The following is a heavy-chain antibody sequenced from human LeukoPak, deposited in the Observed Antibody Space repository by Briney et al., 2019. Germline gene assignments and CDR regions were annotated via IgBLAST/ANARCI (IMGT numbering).Heavy chain of an antibody. CDR1: GLTFSTQA. CDR3: ANSYYNFWSGFAN. J-gene: IGHJ4*02. Sequence: GWSLRLSCAASGLTFSTQAMSWVRQAPGKGLEWVSSISDSSSGIYYADSVKGRFTISRDNSKSTLFLDMNSLRVEDTAIYYCANSYYNFWSGFANWGQGTLVSVSS. D-gene: IGHD3-3*01. V-gene: IGHV3-23*01. CDR2: ISDSSSGI.